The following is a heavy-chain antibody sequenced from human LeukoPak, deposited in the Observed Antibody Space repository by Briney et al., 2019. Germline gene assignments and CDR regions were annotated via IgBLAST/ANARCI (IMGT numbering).Heavy chain of an antibody. CDR3: ARVLTVTTPFDY. V-gene: IGHV4-59*12. D-gene: IGHD4-17*01. J-gene: IGHJ4*02. CDR1: GGSISSYY. Sequence: SETLSLTCTVSGGSISSYYWSWLRQPPGKGLEWIGYIYYSGSTNYNPSLKSRVTISVDTSKNQFSLKLSSVTAADTAVYYCARVLTVTTPFDYWGQGTLVTVSS. CDR2: IYYSGST.